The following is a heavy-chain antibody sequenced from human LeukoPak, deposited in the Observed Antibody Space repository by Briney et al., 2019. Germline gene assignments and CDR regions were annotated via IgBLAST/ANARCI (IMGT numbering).Heavy chain of an antibody. CDR3: ARWGYYDSSGYYYFAP. Sequence: SETLSLTCTVSGGSISSSSYYWGWIRQPPGKGLEWSGSIYYSGSTYYNPSLKSRVTISVDTSKNQFSLKLSSVTAADTAVYYCARWGYYDSSGYYYFAPWGQGTLVTVSS. V-gene: IGHV4-39*07. J-gene: IGHJ5*02. CDR1: GGSISSSSYY. CDR2: IYYSGST. D-gene: IGHD3-22*01.